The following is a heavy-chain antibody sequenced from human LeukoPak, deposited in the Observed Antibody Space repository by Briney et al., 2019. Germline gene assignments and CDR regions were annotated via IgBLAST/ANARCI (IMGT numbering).Heavy chain of an antibody. V-gene: IGHV3-11*03. CDR3: ARSSYTSGSSYFDY. Sequence: GGSLRLSCAASGFXFSDYYMSWIRQAPGKGLEWLSYISSTTSYTDYADSVKGRFTISRDNAKNSLYLQMNSLRAEDTAVYYCARSSYTSGSSYFDYWGQGTQVTVSS. CDR2: ISSTTSYT. J-gene: IGHJ4*02. CDR1: GFXFSDYY. D-gene: IGHD3-10*01.